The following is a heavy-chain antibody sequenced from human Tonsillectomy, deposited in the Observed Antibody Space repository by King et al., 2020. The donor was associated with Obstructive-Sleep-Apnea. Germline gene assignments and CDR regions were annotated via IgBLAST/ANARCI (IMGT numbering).Heavy chain of an antibody. D-gene: IGHD2-21*01. Sequence: VQLVQSGGGVVQPGTSLRLSGEASGFTFSNYVMHWVRQAPGKGLEWVAIISKDGFFEYYADPVKGRFTISRDNSKNTLYLQMNSLSADDTGVYYCERDVVGGAFDPWGQGTLVTVSS. CDR2: ISKDGFFE. CDR1: GFTFSNYV. V-gene: IGHV3-30-3*01. J-gene: IGHJ5*02. CDR3: ERDVVGGAFDP.